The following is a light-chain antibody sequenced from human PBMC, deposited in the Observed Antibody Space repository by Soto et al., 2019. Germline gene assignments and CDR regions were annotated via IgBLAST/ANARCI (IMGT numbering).Light chain of an antibody. CDR2: GSS. CDR1: QSVSNNY. CDR3: RQYGSSYPYT. Sequence: EVVLTQSPGTLSLSPGERATLSFRASQSVSNNYVAWYQQKPRQAPRVLIFGSSDRAAGIQDRFSGSGSGTVFTLTISRLEPEDFDLYYCRQYGSSYPYTFGQGIKAEIK. J-gene: IGKJ2*01. V-gene: IGKV3-20*01.